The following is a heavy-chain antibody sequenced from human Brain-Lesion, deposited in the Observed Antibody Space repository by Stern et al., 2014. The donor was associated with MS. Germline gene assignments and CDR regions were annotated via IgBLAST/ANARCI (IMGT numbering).Heavy chain of an antibody. J-gene: IGHJ6*02. CDR1: GFTVSSTD. CDR3: ARYCSGGSCYFHGLDV. V-gene: IGHV3-53*01. CDR2: LYRGGDT. Sequence: VQLVESGGGLMQPGGSLRLSCVASGFTVSSTDMSWVRQAPRKGLEWVAVLYRGGDTRYGDSVKGRFTISRDTSKNTLYLQMDSLRADDTAVYYCARYCSGGSCYFHGLDVWGQGTTVTVSS. D-gene: IGHD2-15*01.